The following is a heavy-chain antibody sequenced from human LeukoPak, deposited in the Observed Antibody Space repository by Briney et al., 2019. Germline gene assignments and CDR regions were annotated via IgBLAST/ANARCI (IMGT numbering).Heavy chain of an antibody. CDR2: ISSSSSYI. V-gene: IGHV3-21*01. CDR3: VRDLSGDYSLYYMDV. Sequence: GGSLRLSCAASGSTFSSYSMNWVRQAPGKGLEWVSSISSSSSYIYYADSVKGRFTISRDNAKNSLYLQMNSLRAEDTAVYYCVRDLSGDYSLYYMDVWGKGTTVTVSS. D-gene: IGHD4-17*01. CDR1: GSTFSSYS. J-gene: IGHJ6*03.